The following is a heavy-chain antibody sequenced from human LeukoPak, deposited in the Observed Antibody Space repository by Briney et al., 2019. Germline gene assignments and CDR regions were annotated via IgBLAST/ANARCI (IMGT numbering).Heavy chain of an antibody. J-gene: IGHJ4*02. D-gene: IGHD4-11*01. CDR2: IYYSGST. V-gene: IGHV4-59*08. Sequence: SETLSLTCSVSGASISSYYWSWIRQPPGKGLEWIGYIYYSGSTNYNPSLKSRVTMSVDTSKNQFSLNLNSVTATDTAVYYCASHGGGTELTTSYPFDYWGQETLVTVSS. CDR3: ASHGGGTELTTSYPFDY. CDR1: GASISSYY.